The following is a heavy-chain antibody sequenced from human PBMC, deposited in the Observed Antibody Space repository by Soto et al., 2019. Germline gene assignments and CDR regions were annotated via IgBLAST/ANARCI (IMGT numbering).Heavy chain of an antibody. J-gene: IGHJ4*02. D-gene: IGHD6-13*01. CDR2: IYPGDSDV. CDR1: GYSFTSYW. V-gene: IGHV5-51*01. CDR3: ARQSAAAEGDFDY. Sequence: GESLKISCKGSGYSFTSYWIAWVRQMPGQGLEWMGIIYPGDSDVTYSPSFQGQVTISADKSINTAYLQWSSLKASDTAMYYCARQSAAAEGDFDYWGQGTLVTVSS.